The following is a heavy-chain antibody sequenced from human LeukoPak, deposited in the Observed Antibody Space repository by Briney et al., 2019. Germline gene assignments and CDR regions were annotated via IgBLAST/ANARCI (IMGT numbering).Heavy chain of an antibody. CDR2: IANDGKDI. CDR1: GFIFSRYA. D-gene: IGHD2-2*01. J-gene: IGHJ4*02. Sequence: GSLRLSCAASGFIFSRYALHWVRQAPGKGLEWLAVIANDGKDIKYADSVKGRFTISRDNSKSALYLQMNSLRVEDTAVYYCAKDQQAVSAAYYFDSWGQGTLVTVSS. V-gene: IGHV3-30*18. CDR3: AKDQQAVSAAYYFDS.